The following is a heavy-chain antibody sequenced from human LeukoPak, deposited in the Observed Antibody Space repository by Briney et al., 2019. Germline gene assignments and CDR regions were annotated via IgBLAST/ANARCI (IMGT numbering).Heavy chain of an antibody. CDR1: GFTLSIHW. CDR3: ARWEIRGSAHQLDY. V-gene: IGHV3-7*01. J-gene: IGHJ4*02. Sequence: PGGSLRLSCAASGFTLSIHWMNWVRQAPGKGLEWVADIKQDGSEKYYVGSVKGRFTISRDNAKNSMYLQMNSLRAEDTAVYYCARWEIRGSAHQLDYWGRGTLVTVSS. D-gene: IGHD1-26*01. CDR2: IKQDGSEK.